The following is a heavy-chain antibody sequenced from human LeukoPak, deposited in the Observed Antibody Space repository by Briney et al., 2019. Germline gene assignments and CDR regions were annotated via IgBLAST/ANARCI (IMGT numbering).Heavy chain of an antibody. CDR3: ARSPCGSTSCYIGYYYYYYMDV. CDR1: GYTFTGYY. D-gene: IGHD2-2*02. J-gene: IGHJ6*03. V-gene: IGHV1-2*02. Sequence: GASVKVSCKASGYTFTGYYMYWVRQAPGQGLEWMGWINPNSGGTNYAQKFQGRVTMTRDTSISTAYMELSRLRSDDTAVYYCARSPCGSTSCYIGYYYYYYMDVWGKGTTVTVSS. CDR2: INPNSGGT.